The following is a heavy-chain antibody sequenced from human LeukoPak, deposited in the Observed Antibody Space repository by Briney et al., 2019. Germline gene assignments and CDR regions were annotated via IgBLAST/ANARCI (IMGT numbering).Heavy chain of an antibody. Sequence: GGSLRLSCAASGFTFSSYSMNWVRQAPGKGREWGSSISSSSSYIYYADSVKGLFTISRDNAKNSLYLQLNSLRAEDTAVYYCARDRVGPFEYWGQGTLVTVSS. CDR1: GFTFSSYS. V-gene: IGHV3-21*01. D-gene: IGHD1-26*01. CDR2: ISSSSSYI. CDR3: ARDRVGPFEY. J-gene: IGHJ4*02.